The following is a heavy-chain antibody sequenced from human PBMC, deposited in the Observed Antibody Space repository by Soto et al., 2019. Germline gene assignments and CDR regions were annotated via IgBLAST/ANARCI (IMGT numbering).Heavy chain of an antibody. V-gene: IGHV1-8*01. CDR2: MNPNSVNT. J-gene: IGHJ6*02. D-gene: IGHD5-18*01. CDR3: ARSQLGYSYGYDYYSGMDV. Sequence: ASVKVSCKASGYTFTSYDINWVRQATGQGLEWMGWMNPNSVNTGYAQKFQGRVTITRNTSISTAYRELSRLRSEETAGYYCARSQLGYSYGYDYYSGMDVWGQGTTVTVSS. CDR1: GYTFTSYD.